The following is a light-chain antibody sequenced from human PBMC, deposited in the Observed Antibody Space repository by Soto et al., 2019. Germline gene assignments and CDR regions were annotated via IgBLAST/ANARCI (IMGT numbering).Light chain of an antibody. V-gene: IGKV3-11*01. Sequence: EKVRTQSPATLSVSPGERATLSCRASQSVSSNLAWYQQKPGQAPSLLIYDASNRATGIPARFSGSGSGTDSILTISSLEPEDSGVYYCQQRNDWVTFGGGTKGDIK. CDR2: DAS. J-gene: IGKJ4*01. CDR3: QQRNDWVT. CDR1: QSVSSN.